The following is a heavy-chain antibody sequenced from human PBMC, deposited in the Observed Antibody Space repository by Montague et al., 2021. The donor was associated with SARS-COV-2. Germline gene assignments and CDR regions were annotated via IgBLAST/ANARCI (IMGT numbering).Heavy chain of an antibody. V-gene: IGHV4-39*02. J-gene: IGHJ6*02. CDR3: AREAYYYDSSGYYGGGYYYYYGMGV. Sequence: SETLSLTCTVSGGSISSSSYYWGWIRQPPGKGLEWIGSIYYSGSTYYNPSLKSRVTISVDTSKNQFSLKLSSVTAADTAVYYCAREAYYYDSSGYYGGGYYYYYGMGVWGQGTTVTVSS. D-gene: IGHD3-22*01. CDR2: IYYSGST. CDR1: GGSISSSSYY.